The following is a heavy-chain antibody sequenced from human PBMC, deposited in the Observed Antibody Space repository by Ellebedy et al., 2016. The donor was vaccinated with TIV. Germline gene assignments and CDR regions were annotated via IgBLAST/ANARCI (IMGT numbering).Heavy chain of an antibody. CDR3: ARTGLDDILTNGFNY. V-gene: IGHV3-21*01. D-gene: IGHD3-9*01. CDR1: GFTFSNYA. CDR2: ISSSSSYI. J-gene: IGHJ4*02. Sequence: PGGSLRLSCVASGFTFSNYAMNWVRQAPGKGLEWVSSISSSSSYIYYADSVKGRFTISRDNAKNSLYLQMNSLRAEDTAVYYCARTGLDDILTNGFNYWGQGTLVTVSS.